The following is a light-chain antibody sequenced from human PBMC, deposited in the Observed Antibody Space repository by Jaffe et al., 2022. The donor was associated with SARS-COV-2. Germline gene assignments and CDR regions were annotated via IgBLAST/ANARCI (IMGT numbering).Light chain of an antibody. V-gene: IGKV3-20*01. CDR1: QSVSRSY. CDR2: GAS. CDR3: LQYGSLLIT. J-gene: IGKJ5*01. Sequence: EVMLMQSPGTLSLSPGERAILSCRASQSVSRSYLAWYQQRPGQAPRLLIHGASRRATGIPDRFSGSGSGTEFTLTISRVEPEDFAVYFCLQYGSLLITLGQGTRLDIK.